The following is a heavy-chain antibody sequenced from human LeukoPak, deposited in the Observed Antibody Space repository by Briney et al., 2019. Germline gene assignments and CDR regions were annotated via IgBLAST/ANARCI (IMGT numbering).Heavy chain of an antibody. V-gene: IGHV4-39*01. CDR3: AGVGYSYGSNYFDY. Sequence: PSETLSLTXTVSGGSISSSSYYWGWIRQPPGKGLQWIGSIYYSGSTYYNPSLKSRVTISVDTSKNQFSLKLSSVTAADTAVYYCAGVGYSYGSNYFDYWGQGTLVTVSS. D-gene: IGHD5-18*01. CDR1: GGSISSSSYY. CDR2: IYYSGST. J-gene: IGHJ4*02.